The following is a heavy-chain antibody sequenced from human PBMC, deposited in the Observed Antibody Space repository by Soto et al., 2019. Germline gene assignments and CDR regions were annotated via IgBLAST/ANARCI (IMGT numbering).Heavy chain of an antibody. J-gene: IGHJ6*02. Sequence: PGGSLRLSCAASGFTFSSYGMHWVRQAPGKGLEWVAVISYDGSNKYYADSVKGRFTISRDNSKNTLYLQMNSLRAEDTAVYYCAVGSYLSYYYYGMDVWGQGTTVTVAS. CDR1: GFTFSSYG. V-gene: IGHV3-30*03. D-gene: IGHD1-26*01. CDR2: ISYDGSNK. CDR3: AVGSYLSYYYYGMDV.